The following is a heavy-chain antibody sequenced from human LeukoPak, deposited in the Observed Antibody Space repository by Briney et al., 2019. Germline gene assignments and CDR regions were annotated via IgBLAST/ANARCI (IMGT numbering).Heavy chain of an antibody. J-gene: IGHJ6*02. D-gene: IGHD6-13*01. Sequence: ASVKVSCKASGYTFTSYDINWVRQATGQGLEWMGWMNPNSGNTGYAQKFQGRVTMTRNTSISTAYMELSSLRSEDTAVYYCARLTSSSWSYYYYYGMDVWGQGTTVTVSS. CDR2: MNPNSGNT. V-gene: IGHV1-8*02. CDR1: GYTFTSYD. CDR3: ARLTSSSWSYYYYYGMDV.